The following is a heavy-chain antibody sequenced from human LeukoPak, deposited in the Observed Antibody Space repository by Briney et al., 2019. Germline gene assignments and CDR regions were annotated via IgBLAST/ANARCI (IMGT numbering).Heavy chain of an antibody. J-gene: IGHJ4*02. Sequence: GGSLRLSCAASGFTFSSYGMHWVRQAPGKGPECVAFIRYDGSTKNYADSVNGRFTISRDNSENTLYLQMNSLRPEDTAVYYCAKDYLVEAARVPSEFWGQGTLVTVSS. CDR2: IRYDGSTK. V-gene: IGHV3-30*02. CDR1: GFTFSSYG. D-gene: IGHD2-15*01. CDR3: AKDYLVEAARVPSEF.